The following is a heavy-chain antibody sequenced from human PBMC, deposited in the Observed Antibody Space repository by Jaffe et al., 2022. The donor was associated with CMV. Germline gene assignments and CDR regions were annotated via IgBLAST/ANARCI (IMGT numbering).Heavy chain of an antibody. J-gene: IGHJ3*02. CDR3: ARLVKQLQAFDI. CDR1: GGSISSSSYY. V-gene: IGHV4-39*01. CDR2: IYYSGST. Sequence: QLQLQESGPGLVKPSETLSLTCTVSGGSISSSSYYWGWIRQPPGKGLEWIGSIYYSGSTYYNPSLKSRVTISVDTSKNQFSLKLSSVTAADTAVYYCARLVKQLQAFDIWGQGTMVTVSS. D-gene: IGHD6-6*01.